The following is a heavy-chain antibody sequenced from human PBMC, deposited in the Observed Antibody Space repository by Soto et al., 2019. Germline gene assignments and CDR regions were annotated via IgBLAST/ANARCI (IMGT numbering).Heavy chain of an antibody. J-gene: IGHJ4*02. V-gene: IGHV4-59*01. CDR3: ARSYCSSTSCYGDIDY. D-gene: IGHD2-2*01. CDR1: GGSISSYY. Sequence: SETLSLTCTVSGGSISSYYWSWIRQPPGKGLEWIGYIYYSGSTNYNPSLKSRVTISVDTSKNQFSLKLSSVTAADTAVYYCARSYCSSTSCYGDIDYWGQGTLVTVSS. CDR2: IYYSGST.